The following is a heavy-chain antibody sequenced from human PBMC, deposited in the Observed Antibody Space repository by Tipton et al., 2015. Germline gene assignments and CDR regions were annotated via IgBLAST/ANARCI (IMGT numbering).Heavy chain of an antibody. CDR2: IKQDGSEK. V-gene: IGHV3-7*04. D-gene: IGHD2-8*01. CDR3: ARAGSCSNGVCSDAFDI. CDR1: GFTFSTYW. Sequence: SLRLSCAASGFTFSTYWMSWVRQAPGKGLEWVANIKQDGSEKYYVDSVKGRFTISRDNAKNSLYLQMNSLRAEDTAMYYCARAGSCSNGVCSDAFDIWGQGTMVTVSS. J-gene: IGHJ3*02.